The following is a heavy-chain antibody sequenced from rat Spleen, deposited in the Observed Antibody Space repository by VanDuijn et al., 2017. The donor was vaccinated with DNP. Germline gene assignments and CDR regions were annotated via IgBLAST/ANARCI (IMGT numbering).Heavy chain of an antibody. CDR3: TKDGRAMDA. Sequence: EVQLVESGGALVQPGRSLKLSCAASGFTFNDYGMAWVLQAPTKGLEWIASISYDGASTYYRDSVKGRFTISRDNARSTLYLQMESLRSEDTATYFCTKDGRAMDAWGQGTSVTVSS. CDR1: GFTFNDYG. J-gene: IGHJ4*01. V-gene: IGHV5-20*01. D-gene: IGHD1-4*01. CDR2: ISYDGAST.